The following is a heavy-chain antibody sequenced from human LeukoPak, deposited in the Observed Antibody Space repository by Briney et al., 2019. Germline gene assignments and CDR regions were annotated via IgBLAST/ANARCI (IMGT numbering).Heavy chain of an antibody. J-gene: IGHJ4*02. CDR3: AKDTLYDSSGYFDY. D-gene: IGHD3-22*01. V-gene: IGHV3-9*01. CDR1: GFTLSSYR. CDR2: ISWNSGSI. Sequence: GGSLRLSCAASGFTLSSYRMNWVRQAPGKGLEWVSGISWNSGSIGYADSVKGRFTISRDNAKNSLYLQMKSLRVEDTALYYCAKDTLYDSSGYFDYWGQGTLVTVSS.